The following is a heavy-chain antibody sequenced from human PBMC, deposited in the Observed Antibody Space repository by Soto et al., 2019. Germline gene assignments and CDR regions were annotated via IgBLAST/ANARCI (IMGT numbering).Heavy chain of an antibody. CDR3: ARDVRDDNADLWWSDP. Sequence: QVHLVESGGGLVKPGGSLRLSCAASGFSFSNYYMSWIRQAPGKGLEWISYISTTSKYTNYADSVKGRFTISRDNTKYSLYLRMNSLRAEDTAVYYCARDVRDDNADLWWSDPWGQGTLVTVSS. J-gene: IGHJ5*02. V-gene: IGHV3-11*05. CDR1: GFSFSNYY. D-gene: IGHD2-2*01. CDR2: ISTTSKYT.